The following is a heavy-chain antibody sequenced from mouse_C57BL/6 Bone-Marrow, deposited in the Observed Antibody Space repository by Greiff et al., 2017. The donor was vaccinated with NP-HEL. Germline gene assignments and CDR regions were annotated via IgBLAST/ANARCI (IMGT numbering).Heavy chain of an antibody. CDR1: GYTFTSYT. V-gene: IGHV1-4*01. J-gene: IGHJ3*01. CDR2: INPSSGYT. D-gene: IGHD3-2*02. Sequence: LQLVESGAELARPGASVKMSCKASGYTFTSYTMHWVKQRPGQGLEWIGYINPSSGYTKYNQKFKDKATLTADKSSSTAYMQLSSLTSEDSAVYYCARVGSSGYWFAYWGQGTLVTVSA. CDR3: ARVGSSGYWFAY.